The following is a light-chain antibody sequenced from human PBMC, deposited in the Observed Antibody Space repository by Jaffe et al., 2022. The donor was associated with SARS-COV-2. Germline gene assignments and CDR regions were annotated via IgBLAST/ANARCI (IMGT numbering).Light chain of an antibody. Sequence: DIVMTQSPDSLAVSLGERATINCKSSQISLYRSNNKSYLAWYQQKPGQPPKLLIYWASTRESGVPDRFSGSGSGTDFTLTISSLQAEDVAVYYCQQYYSVPYTFGQGTKLEIK. CDR2: WAS. V-gene: IGKV4-1*01. J-gene: IGKJ2*01. CDR3: QQYYSVPYT. CDR1: QISLYRSNNKSY.